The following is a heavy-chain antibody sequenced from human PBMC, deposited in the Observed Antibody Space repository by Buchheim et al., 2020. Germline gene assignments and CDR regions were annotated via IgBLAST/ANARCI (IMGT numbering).Heavy chain of an antibody. CDR2: INAGNGNT. D-gene: IGHD6-19*01. CDR3: ARNRWLANYYYYGMDV. Sequence: VKKPGASVKVSCKASGYTFTSYAMHWVRQAPGQRLEWMGWINAGNGNTKYSQKFQGRVTITRDTSASTAYMELSSLRSEDTAVYYFARNRWLANYYYYGMDVWGQGTT. V-gene: IGHV1-3*01. J-gene: IGHJ6*02. CDR1: GYTFTSYA.